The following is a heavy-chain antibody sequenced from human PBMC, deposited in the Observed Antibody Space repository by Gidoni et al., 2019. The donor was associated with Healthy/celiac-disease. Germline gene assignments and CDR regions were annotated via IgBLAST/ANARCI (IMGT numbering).Heavy chain of an antibody. V-gene: IGHV2-5*02. CDR3: AHVNKYYDFWSGYYKGNWFDP. D-gene: IGHD3-3*01. J-gene: IGHJ5*02. CDR2: IYWDDEK. CDR1: GFSLSTSGVG. Sequence: QITLKEAGPTLVKPTQTLTLTCTFSGFSLSTSGVGVGWIRQPPGKALGWLALIYWDDEKRYSPSLKSRLTITKDPSKNQVVLTMTNMDPVDTATYYCAHVNKYYDFWSGYYKGNWFDPWGQGTLVTVSS.